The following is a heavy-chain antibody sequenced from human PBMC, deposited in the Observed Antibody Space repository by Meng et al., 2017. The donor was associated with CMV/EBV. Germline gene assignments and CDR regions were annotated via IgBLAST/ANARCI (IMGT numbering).Heavy chain of an antibody. CDR2: IYYSGST. Sequence: SETLSLTCTVSGGPISSSSYYWGWIRQPPGKGLEWIGSIYYSGSTYYNPSLKSRVTISVDTSKNQFSLKLSSVTAADTAVYYCARHNYYGSGSYYNWFDPWGQGTLVTVSS. CDR3: ARHNYYGSGSYYNWFDP. V-gene: IGHV4-39*01. D-gene: IGHD3-10*01. CDR1: GGPISSSSYY. J-gene: IGHJ5*02.